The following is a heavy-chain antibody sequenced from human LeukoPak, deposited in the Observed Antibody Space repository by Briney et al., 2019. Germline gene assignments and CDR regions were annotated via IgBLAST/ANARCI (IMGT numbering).Heavy chain of an antibody. V-gene: IGHV1-18*01. D-gene: IGHD6-19*01. CDR2: ISFYSGKE. J-gene: IGHJ4*02. CDR3: ARHQAHAVAGMGY. CDR1: GYSFTTYD. Sequence: WASVKVSCKASGYSFTTYDINWVRQAPGQGLEWMGWISFYSGKEKYAEKFQGRVTMTIDTSTNTAYMELRTLRSDDTAVYYCARHQAHAVAGMGYWGQGTLVIVSS.